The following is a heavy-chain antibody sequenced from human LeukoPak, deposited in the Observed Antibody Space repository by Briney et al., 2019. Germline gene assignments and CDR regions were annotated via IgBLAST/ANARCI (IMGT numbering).Heavy chain of an antibody. D-gene: IGHD2/OR15-2a*01. CDR3: VRATDKYNLLPFDN. Sequence: PGRSLRLSCAASGFTFEKYGMNWVRQAPGKGLQWVSGFNWDSGSVDYADSVKGRFTISRDNAKNALYLQMNSLTPEDTALYYCVRATDKYNLLPFDNWGQGTLVTVSS. CDR2: FNWDSGSV. J-gene: IGHJ4*02. V-gene: IGHV3-9*01. CDR1: GFTFEKYG.